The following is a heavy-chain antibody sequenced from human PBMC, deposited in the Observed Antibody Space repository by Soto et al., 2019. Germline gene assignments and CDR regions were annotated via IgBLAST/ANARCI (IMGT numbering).Heavy chain of an antibody. CDR1: GGSISSYY. CDR2: IYTSGRT. CDR3: AREGGFGSYYPNWFDP. D-gene: IGHD1-26*01. J-gene: IGHJ5*02. Sequence: QVQLQESGPGLVKPSETLSLTCTVSGGSISSYYWSWIRQPAGKGLEWIGRIYTSGRTNYNPSLKSRVTMSVDTSKNQFSLKLSSVTAADTAVYYCAREGGFGSYYPNWFDPWGQGTLVTVSS. V-gene: IGHV4-4*07.